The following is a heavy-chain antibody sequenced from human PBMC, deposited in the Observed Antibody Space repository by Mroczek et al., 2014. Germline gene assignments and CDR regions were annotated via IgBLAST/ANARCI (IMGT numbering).Heavy chain of an antibody. D-gene: IGHD5-18*01. V-gene: IGHV3-30-3*01. CDR1: GFTFSSYA. CDR2: ISYDGSNK. J-gene: IGHJ3*02. Sequence: QGQLVESGGGVVQPGRSLRLSCAASGFTFSSYAMHWVRQAPGKGLEWVAVISYDGSNKYYADSVKGRFTISRDNSKNTLYLQMNSLRAEDTAVYYCAREWWNGQLWVPVGKCAFDIWGQGTMVTVSS. CDR3: AREWWNGQLWVPVGKCAFDI.